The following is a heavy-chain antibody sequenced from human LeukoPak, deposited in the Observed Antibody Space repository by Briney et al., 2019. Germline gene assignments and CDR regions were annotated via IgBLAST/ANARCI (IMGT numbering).Heavy chain of an antibody. J-gene: IGHJ3*02. Sequence: ASVKVSCKASGGTFSSYAISWVRQAPGQGLEWMGIINPSGGSTSYAQKFQGRVTMTRDMSTSTVCMELSSLRSEDTAVYYCARGSSDRRAFDIWGQGTMVTVSS. CDR2: INPSGGST. D-gene: IGHD5-12*01. V-gene: IGHV1-46*01. CDR1: GGTFSSYA. CDR3: ARGSSDRRAFDI.